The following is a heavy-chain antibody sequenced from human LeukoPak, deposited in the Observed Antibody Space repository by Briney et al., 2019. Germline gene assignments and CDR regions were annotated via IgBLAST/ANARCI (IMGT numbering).Heavy chain of an antibody. CDR2: ISGSGGST. Sequence: GGSLRLSCAASGFTFSSYAMSWVRQAPGKGLEWVSAISGSGGSTYYADSVKGRFTISRDSSKNTLYLQMNSLRAEDTAVYYCAKTTLLLRGYFDYWGQGTLVTVSS. D-gene: IGHD3-22*01. CDR1: GFTFSSYA. CDR3: AKTTLLLRGYFDY. J-gene: IGHJ4*02. V-gene: IGHV3-23*01.